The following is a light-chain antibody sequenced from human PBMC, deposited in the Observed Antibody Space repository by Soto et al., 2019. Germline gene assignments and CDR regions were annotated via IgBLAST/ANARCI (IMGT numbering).Light chain of an antibody. CDR3: GSWDSSLSAYV. J-gene: IGLJ1*01. CDR1: SSNIGGNS. Sequence: QSAMTQPPSVSAAPGQKVTISCSGSSSNIGGNSVSWYQQLPGTAPKLLIYDDNKRPSGITDRFSGSKSGTSATLGITGFQTGDEDDYYCGSWDSSLSAYVFGTGTKLTVL. CDR2: DDN. V-gene: IGLV1-51*01.